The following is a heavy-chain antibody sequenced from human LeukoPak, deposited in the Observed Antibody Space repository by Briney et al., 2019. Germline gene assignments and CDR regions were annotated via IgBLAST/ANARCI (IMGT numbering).Heavy chain of an antibody. CDR2: ISAYNGNT. CDR1: GYTFTSYG. Sequence: ASVKASCKASGYTFTSYGISWVRQAPGQGLEWMGWISAYNGNTNYAQKLQGRVTMTTDTSTSTAYMELRSLRSDDTAVYYCARASSIAAAGTIDYWGQGTLVTVSS. D-gene: IGHD6-13*01. J-gene: IGHJ4*02. V-gene: IGHV1-18*01. CDR3: ARASSIAAAGTIDY.